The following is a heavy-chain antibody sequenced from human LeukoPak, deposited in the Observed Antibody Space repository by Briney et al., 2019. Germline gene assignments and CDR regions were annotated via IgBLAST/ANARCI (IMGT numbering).Heavy chain of an antibody. D-gene: IGHD3-22*01. V-gene: IGHV3-7*04. Sequence: GGSLRLSCAASGFTFSSFWMTWVRQAPGKGLEWVANIEQDGSEKYYVDSVKGRLTISRDNAKNSLYLQMNSLRAEDTAVYYCARVYDTSGYYGGDFDYWGQGTLVTVSS. J-gene: IGHJ4*02. CDR1: GFTFSSFW. CDR2: IEQDGSEK. CDR3: ARVYDTSGYYGGDFDY.